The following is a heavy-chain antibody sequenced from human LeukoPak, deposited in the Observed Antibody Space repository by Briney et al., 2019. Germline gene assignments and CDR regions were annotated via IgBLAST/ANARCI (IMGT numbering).Heavy chain of an antibody. J-gene: IGHJ4*02. CDR1: GFTFSSYE. Sequence: GGSLRLSCAASGFTFSSYEMNWVRQAPGKWLERVSYISTSGRTIYYADSVKGRFTISRDNAKNSLYLEMNSLRAEDTAVYYCARDSEVTGSHDYWGQGTLVTVSS. CDR3: ARDSEVTGSHDY. D-gene: IGHD6-19*01. V-gene: IGHV3-48*03. CDR2: ISTSGRTI.